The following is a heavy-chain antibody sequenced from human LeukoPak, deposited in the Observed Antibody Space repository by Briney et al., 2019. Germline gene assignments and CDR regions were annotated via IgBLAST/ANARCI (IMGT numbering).Heavy chain of an antibody. CDR2: IRYDGSNK. J-gene: IGHJ5*02. D-gene: IGHD6-19*01. Sequence: PGGSLRLSCAASGFTFSSYGMHWVRQAPGKGLEWVAFIRYDGSNKYYADSVKGRFTISRGNSKNTLYLQMNRLRAEDTAVYYCAKDPYSSGPYNWFDPWGQGTLVTVSS. V-gene: IGHV3-30*02. CDR1: GFTFSSYG. CDR3: AKDPYSSGPYNWFDP.